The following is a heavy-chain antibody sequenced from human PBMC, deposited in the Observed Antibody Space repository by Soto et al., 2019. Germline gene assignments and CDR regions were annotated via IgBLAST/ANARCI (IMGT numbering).Heavy chain of an antibody. CDR1: GGTLSNYG. D-gene: IGHD1-1*01. CDR2: IFPIFGRA. CDR3: AANLDKFYFDSGSFWNGLDV. V-gene: IGHV1-69*01. Sequence: QVQLVQSGAEVKKPGSSVRVSCKASGGTLSNYGISWVRQAPGQGLEWMGGIFPIFGRATYAQKFQGRVTITADEKTDTGNTELSRLRSEDTAVYYGAANLDKFYFDSGSFWNGLDVWGQGTTVTVSS. J-gene: IGHJ6*02.